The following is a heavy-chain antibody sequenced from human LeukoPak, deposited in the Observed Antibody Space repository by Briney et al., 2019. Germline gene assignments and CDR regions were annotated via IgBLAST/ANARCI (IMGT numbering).Heavy chain of an antibody. D-gene: IGHD1-26*01. V-gene: IGHV4-34*01. Sequence: SETLSLTCAVYGGSFSGYYWSWIRQPPGKGLEWIGEINHSGSTNYNPSLKSRVTISVDTSKNQLSLKLSSVTAADTAVYYCAREEVGAAARGFDYWGQGTLVTVSS. J-gene: IGHJ4*02. CDR1: GGSFSGYY. CDR2: INHSGST. CDR3: AREEVGAAARGFDY.